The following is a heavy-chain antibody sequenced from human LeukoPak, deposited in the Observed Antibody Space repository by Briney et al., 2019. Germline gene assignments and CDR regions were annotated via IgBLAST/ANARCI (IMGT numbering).Heavy chain of an antibody. D-gene: IGHD4/OR15-4a*01. CDR2: IIPIFGTA. Sequence: GASVKVSCKASGYTFTGYYMHWVRQAPGQGLEWMGGIIPIFGTANYAQKFQGRVTITADESTSTAYMELSSLRSEDTAVYYCARDANLDFDYWGQGTLVTVSS. CDR1: GYTFTGYY. CDR3: ARDANLDFDY. V-gene: IGHV1-69*13. J-gene: IGHJ4*02.